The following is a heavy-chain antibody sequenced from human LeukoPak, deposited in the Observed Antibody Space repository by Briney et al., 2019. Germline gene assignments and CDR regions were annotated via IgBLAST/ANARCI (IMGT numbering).Heavy chain of an antibody. CDR3: VRDFDY. V-gene: IGHV3-72*01. Sequence: GGSLRLSCAASGFTFSDHYMDWVRQAPGKGLEWVGRTRNKANGYTTEYAASVKGRFTISRDDSKNSLYLQMNSLKTEDTAVYYCVRDFDYWGQGTLVTVSS. CDR1: GFTFSDHY. J-gene: IGHJ4*02. CDR2: TRNKANGYTT.